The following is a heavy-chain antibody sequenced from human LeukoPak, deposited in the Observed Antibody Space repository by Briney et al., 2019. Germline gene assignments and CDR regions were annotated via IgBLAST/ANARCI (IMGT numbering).Heavy chain of an antibody. CDR2: IYTSGST. CDR1: GGSISSYY. D-gene: IGHD3-10*01. Sequence: SETLSLTCTVSGGSISSYYWSWIRQPAGKGLEWIGRIYTSGSTNYNPSLKSRVTMSVDTSKNQFSLKLSSVTAADTAVYYCAREMVRPGGAKDDYWGQGTLVTVSS. J-gene: IGHJ4*02. CDR3: AREMVRPGGAKDDY. V-gene: IGHV4-4*07.